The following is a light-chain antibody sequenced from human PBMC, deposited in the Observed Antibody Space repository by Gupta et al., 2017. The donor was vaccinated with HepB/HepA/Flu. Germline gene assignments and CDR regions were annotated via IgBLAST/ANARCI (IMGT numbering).Light chain of an antibody. CDR2: END. CDR3: DMQAMVKDNLV. V-gene: IGLV3-21*03. J-gene: IGLJ2*01. CDR1: NIGSKS. Sequence: SYVLTQSPSVSVAPGTTARITGGGNNIGSKSVHWYQQKPGQAPGQVVYENDLRPSGIPERFSGSNASTTGTPSLTMAESGHEADDNCDMQAMVKDNLVFGGGTKVSVL.